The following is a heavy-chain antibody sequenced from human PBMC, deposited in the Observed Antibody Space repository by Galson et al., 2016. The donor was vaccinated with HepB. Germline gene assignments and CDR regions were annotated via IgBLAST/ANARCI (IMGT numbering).Heavy chain of an antibody. CDR1: GGTFSTNA. Sequence: SVKVSCKASGGTFSTNAIAWVRQAPGQGLEWMGGIIPIFGTPNYAQKFQGRVTISADESTNTAYMELTSLRYDDTGIYYCARPRGTGYSDNWYDYWGQGTLVTVSS. CDR2: IIPIFGTP. V-gene: IGHV1-69*13. CDR3: ARPRGTGYSDNWYDY. D-gene: IGHD6-13*01. J-gene: IGHJ5*01.